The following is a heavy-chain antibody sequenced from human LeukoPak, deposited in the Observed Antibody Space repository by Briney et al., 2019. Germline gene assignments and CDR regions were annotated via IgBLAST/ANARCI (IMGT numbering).Heavy chain of an antibody. Sequence: GESLKISCKGSGYTFASYWIGWVRQMPGKGLEWMGIIYPGDSDTRYSPPFQGQVTISADKSISTAYLQWSSLKASDTAMYYCARQLGTSSNYYYYYMGIWGTGTTVTVSS. V-gene: IGHV5-51*01. CDR2: IYPGDSDT. CDR1: GYTFASYW. J-gene: IGHJ6*03. D-gene: IGHD6-6*01. CDR3: ARQLGTSSNYYYYYMGI.